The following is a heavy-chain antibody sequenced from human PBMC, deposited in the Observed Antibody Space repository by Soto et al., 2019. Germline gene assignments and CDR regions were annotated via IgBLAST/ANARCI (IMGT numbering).Heavy chain of an antibody. CDR1: GVTFSSYS. D-gene: IGHD4-17*01. Sequence: GGSLRLSCAASGVTFSSYSMNWVRKAPGKGLEWVSSISSSSSYIYYADSVKGRFTISRDNAKNSLYLQMNSLRAEDTAVYYCARDSPRTTVTKYYPYMDVWGKGTTVTVSS. J-gene: IGHJ6*03. CDR2: ISSSSSYI. V-gene: IGHV3-21*01. CDR3: ARDSPRTTVTKYYPYMDV.